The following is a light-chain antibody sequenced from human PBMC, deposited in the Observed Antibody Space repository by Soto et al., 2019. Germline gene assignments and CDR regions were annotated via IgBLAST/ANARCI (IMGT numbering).Light chain of an antibody. CDR1: SSDVGTKNY. J-gene: IGLJ2*01. V-gene: IGLV2-14*01. CDR2: EVS. CDR3: LSYTSSYTVV. Sequence: QSALTQPASVSGSPGQSITISCTGSSSDVGTKNYVSWYQQHPDKAPKLMIYEVSDRPSGVSNRFSGSKSGNTASLTISGVQAEDEADYYCLSYTSSYTVVFGGGTKLTVL.